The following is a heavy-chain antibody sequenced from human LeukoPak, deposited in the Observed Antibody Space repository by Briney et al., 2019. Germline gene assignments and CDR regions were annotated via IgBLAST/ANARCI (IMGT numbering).Heavy chain of an antibody. CDR2: IIPIFGTA. V-gene: IGHV1-69*13. CDR1: GGTFSSYA. CDR3: ASAGPYCGGGSCYGWFDP. D-gene: IGHD2-15*01. J-gene: IGHJ5*02. Sequence: SVKVSCKASGGTFSSYAISWVRQAPGQGLEWMGGIIPIFGTANYAQKFQGRVTITADESTSTAYMELSSLRSEDTAVYYCASAGPYCGGGSCYGWFDPWGQGTLVTVSS.